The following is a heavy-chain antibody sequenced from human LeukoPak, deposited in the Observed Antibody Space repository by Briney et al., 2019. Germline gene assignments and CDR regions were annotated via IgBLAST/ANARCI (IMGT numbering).Heavy chain of an antibody. V-gene: IGHV3-21*01. CDR1: GFTFSSYS. CDR3: ARDRASGWNHASDDY. J-gene: IGHJ4*02. Sequence: PGGSLRLSCAASGFTFSSYSMNWVRQAPGKGLEWVSSISSSSSYIYYADSVKGRFTISRDNAKNSLYLQMNSLRAEDTAVYYCARDRASGWNHASDDYWGQGTLVTVSS. CDR2: ISSSSSYI. D-gene: IGHD6-19*01.